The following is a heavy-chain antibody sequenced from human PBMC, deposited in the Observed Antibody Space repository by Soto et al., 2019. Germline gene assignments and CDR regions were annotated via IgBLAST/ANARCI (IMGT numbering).Heavy chain of an antibody. D-gene: IGHD2-2*01. CDR1: GFNFGSHW. Sequence: GGSLRLSCAASGFNFGSHWMHWVRQDPGKGLVWVSRINSDGSRTDYADAVKGRFAISRDNAKNTLYLQMSSLRADDTAVYFCGRDRPDVMPLTDQPMFDFWGQGTLVTVSS. CDR3: GRDRPDVMPLTDQPMFDF. V-gene: IGHV3-74*01. J-gene: IGHJ4*02. CDR2: INSDGSRT.